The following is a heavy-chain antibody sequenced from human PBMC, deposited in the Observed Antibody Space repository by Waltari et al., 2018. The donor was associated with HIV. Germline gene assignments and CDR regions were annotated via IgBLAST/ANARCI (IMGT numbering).Heavy chain of an antibody. V-gene: IGHV3-30*02. CDR1: GFTFSTFG. Sequence: QVQLVESGGRVVQPGGSARLSCATSGFTFSTFGMYWVRQAPGKGLRWIIFNTYAGNNDYYRGSVKGRFTGSRDNTKNIFCLEMSNLRPEDTALYYCAKGGTPYRGSGWGIDDWGQGTWVIVSS. D-gene: IGHD6-19*01. J-gene: IGHJ1*01. CDR3: AKGGTPYRGSGWGIDD. CDR2: NTYAGNND.